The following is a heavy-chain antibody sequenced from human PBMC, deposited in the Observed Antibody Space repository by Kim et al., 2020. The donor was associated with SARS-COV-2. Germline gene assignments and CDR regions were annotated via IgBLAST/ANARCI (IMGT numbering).Heavy chain of an antibody. J-gene: IGHJ4*02. D-gene: IGHD5-18*01. CDR3: AREGYSYGYSYFDY. Sequence: ADSVKGRFTISRDNSKNTLYLQMNSLRAEDTAVYYCAREGYSYGYSYFDYWGQGTLVTVSS. V-gene: IGHV3-30*01.